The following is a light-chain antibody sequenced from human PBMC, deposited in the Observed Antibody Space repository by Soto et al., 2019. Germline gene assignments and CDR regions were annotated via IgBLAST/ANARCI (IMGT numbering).Light chain of an antibody. Sequence: QSVLTQAASVSGSPGQSITISCTGSTSDIGGYNYVSWFQHHPGKAPKLMIYDVSNRPSGVSNRFSGSKSGDTASLTISGLQAEDEADYYCSSYASNTTPYVFGTGTKVTVL. V-gene: IGLV2-14*03. CDR2: DVS. CDR1: TSDIGGYNY. J-gene: IGLJ1*01. CDR3: SSYASNTTPYV.